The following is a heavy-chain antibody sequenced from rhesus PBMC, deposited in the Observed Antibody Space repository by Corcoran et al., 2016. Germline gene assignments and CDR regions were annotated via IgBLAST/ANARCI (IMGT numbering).Heavy chain of an antibody. Sequence: QLQLQESGPGLVKPSETLSLTCAVSGYSISSGYGWSWIRQPPGKGLEWIGYISYSGSTSYTPSLKSRVTILRDTSKNQFSLKLSSVTAADTAVYYCARSRYSGSYLDYWGQGVLVTVSS. CDR2: ISYSGST. CDR3: ARSRYSGSYLDY. V-gene: IGHV4-122*02. CDR1: GYSISSGYG. D-gene: IGHD3-16*01. J-gene: IGHJ4*01.